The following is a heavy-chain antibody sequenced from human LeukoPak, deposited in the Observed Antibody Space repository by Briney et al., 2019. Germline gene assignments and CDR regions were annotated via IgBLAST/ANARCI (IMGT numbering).Heavy chain of an antibody. J-gene: IGHJ4*02. D-gene: IGHD6-13*01. CDR3: AKPYSSSWDYFDY. CDR2: IRYDGSNK. V-gene: IGHV3-30*02. CDR1: GFTFSSYG. Sequence: GGSPRLSCAASGFTFSSYGMHWVRPAPRKGLGWVAFIRYDGSNKYYADSVKGRFTISRDNSKNTLYLQMNSLRAEDTAVYYCAKPYSSSWDYFDYWGQGTLVTVSS.